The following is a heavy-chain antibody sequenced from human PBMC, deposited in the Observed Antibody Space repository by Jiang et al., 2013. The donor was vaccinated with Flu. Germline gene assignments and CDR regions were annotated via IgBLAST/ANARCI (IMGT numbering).Heavy chain of an antibody. V-gene: IGHV4-59*01. CDR1: GGSISSDY. CDR3: ARGGAALWYFDL. Sequence: GSGLVKPSETLSLTCTVSGGSISSDYWSWIRQPPGKGLEWIGYIYYSGSTNYNPSLKSRVTMSVDTSKNQFSLKLNSVTAADTAAYYCARGGAALWYFDLWGRGTLVTVSS. CDR2: IYYSGST. D-gene: IGHD2-15*01. J-gene: IGHJ2*01.